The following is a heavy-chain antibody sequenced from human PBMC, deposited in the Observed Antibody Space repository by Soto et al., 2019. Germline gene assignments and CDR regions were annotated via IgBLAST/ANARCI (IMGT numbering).Heavy chain of an antibody. CDR3: ARGGLLPGY. CDR2: ISHSGST. Sequence: PSETLSHTYTFSGGSIRSGGYSWSWIRQPPGKGLEWIGYISHSGSTYYNPSLKSRVTISVDRSKNQFSLKLSSVTAADTAVYYCARGGLLPGYWGQGTLVTVSS. V-gene: IGHV4-30-2*01. D-gene: IGHD6-19*01. CDR1: GGSIRSGGYS. J-gene: IGHJ4*02.